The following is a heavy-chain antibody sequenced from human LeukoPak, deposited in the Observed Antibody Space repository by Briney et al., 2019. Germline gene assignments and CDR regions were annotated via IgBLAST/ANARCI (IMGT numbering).Heavy chain of an antibody. CDR3: ARDIVVVPAAKPLDY. Sequence: GASVKVSCKASGYTFTSYGISWVRQAPGQGLEWMGWISAYNGNTNYAQKLQGRVTMTTDTSTSTAYMELRSLRSDDTAVYYSARDIVVVPAAKPLDYWGQGTLVTVSS. D-gene: IGHD2-2*02. V-gene: IGHV1-18*01. CDR2: ISAYNGNT. CDR1: GYTFTSYG. J-gene: IGHJ4*02.